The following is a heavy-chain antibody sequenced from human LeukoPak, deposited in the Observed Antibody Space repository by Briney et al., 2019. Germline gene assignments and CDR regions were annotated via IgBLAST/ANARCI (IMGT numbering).Heavy chain of an antibody. Sequence: GGSLTLSCAASGFTFSSYWMSWVRQAPGKGLEWVANIKQDGREKYYVDSVKGRFTISRDNAKNSLCLQMNRLRAEDTAVYYCAREGRYFDWLFQDAFDIWGQGTMVTVSS. V-gene: IGHV3-7*04. D-gene: IGHD3-9*01. CDR1: GFTFSSYW. CDR3: AREGRYFDWLFQDAFDI. J-gene: IGHJ3*02. CDR2: IKQDGREK.